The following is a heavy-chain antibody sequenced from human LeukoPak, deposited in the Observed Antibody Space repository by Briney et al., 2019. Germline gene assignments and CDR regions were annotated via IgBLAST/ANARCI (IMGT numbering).Heavy chain of an antibody. J-gene: IGHJ4*02. CDR2: ISGSGGRT. CDR3: ASLPGVTTRDFDY. Sequence: PRGSLRLSCAASGFTFSSYAMSWVRQAPGKGLEWVSAISGSGGRTYYADSVKGRFTISRDNSKNTLYLQMNSLRAEATAVYYCASLPGVTTRDFDYWGQGTLVTVSS. V-gene: IGHV3-23*01. CDR1: GFTFSSYA. D-gene: IGHD3-10*01.